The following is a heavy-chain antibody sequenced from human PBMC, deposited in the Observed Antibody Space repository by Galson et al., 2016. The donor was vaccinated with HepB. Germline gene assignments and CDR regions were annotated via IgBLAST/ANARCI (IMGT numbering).Heavy chain of an antibody. CDR3: ARDFYNYGTGFRYNWFDP. V-gene: IGHV4-59*02. J-gene: IGHJ5*02. Sequence: SETLSLTCSVSGGSVNGYFWAWIRQTPGGRLEWIGYIYYSRTTQFNPSLKSRLTMSLDKAKNQFSMKLTSVTAADTAVYYCARDFYNYGTGFRYNWFDPWGQGTLVTVSS. CDR2: IYYSRTT. CDR1: GGSVNGYF. D-gene: IGHD5-24*01.